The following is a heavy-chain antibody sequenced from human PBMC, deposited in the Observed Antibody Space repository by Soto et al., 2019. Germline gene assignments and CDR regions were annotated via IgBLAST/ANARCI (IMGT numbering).Heavy chain of an antibody. CDR3: ARGGLHAYYKDN. J-gene: IGHJ4*02. CDR2: INSDGSTT. Sequence: GGSLRLSCAASGFTFSNYWMHWVRQAPGEGLVWVSRINSDGSTTNYADSVKGRFTVSRDNAKNTLYLQMNSLRAEETAIYYCARGGLHAYYKDNWGQGTLVTVSS. V-gene: IGHV3-74*01. D-gene: IGHD3-10*01. CDR1: GFTFSNYW.